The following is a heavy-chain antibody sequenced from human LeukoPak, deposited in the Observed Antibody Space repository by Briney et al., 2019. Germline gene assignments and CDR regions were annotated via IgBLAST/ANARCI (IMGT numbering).Heavy chain of an antibody. Sequence: PSQTLSLTCTVSGGSVSSTAYYWSWIRQPPGKGLEWIGYIYGSGTTYYNPPLKSQVTISVDTSKNQFSLRLSSVTAADTAVYYCARGRQIKQWLRDVGWFDPWGQGTLVTVSS. CDR3: ARGRQIKQWLRDVGWFDP. CDR2: IYGSGTT. CDR1: GGSVSSTAYY. J-gene: IGHJ5*02. D-gene: IGHD3-22*01. V-gene: IGHV4-30-4*01.